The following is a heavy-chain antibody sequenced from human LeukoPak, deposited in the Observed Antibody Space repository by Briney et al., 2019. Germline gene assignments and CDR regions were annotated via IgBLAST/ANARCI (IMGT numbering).Heavy chain of an antibody. J-gene: IGHJ4*02. CDR2: VGISSGNT. D-gene: IGHD5-12*01. Sequence: GGSLRLSCAASGFTVSNTYMSWVRQAPGKGLEWISYVGISSGNTKYADSVKGRFTISGDSAKNSVFLQMNSLRVEDTAVYYCARDHRYAFDNWGQGTLVTVSS. CDR1: GFTVSNTY. V-gene: IGHV3-11*06. CDR3: ARDHRYAFDN.